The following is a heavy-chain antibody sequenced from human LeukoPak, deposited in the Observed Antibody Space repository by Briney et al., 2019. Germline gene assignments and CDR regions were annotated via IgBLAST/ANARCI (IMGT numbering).Heavy chain of an antibody. CDR2: IYYSGST. D-gene: IGHD7-27*01. CDR1: GGSISSGDYY. Sequence: SETLSLTCTVSGGSISSGDYYWSWIRQPPGKGLEWIGYIYYSGSTYYNPSLKSRVTISVDTSKNQFSLKLSSVTAADTAVYYCARARPWGLPFDYWGQGTLVTVSS. V-gene: IGHV4-30-4*01. CDR3: ARARPWGLPFDY. J-gene: IGHJ4*02.